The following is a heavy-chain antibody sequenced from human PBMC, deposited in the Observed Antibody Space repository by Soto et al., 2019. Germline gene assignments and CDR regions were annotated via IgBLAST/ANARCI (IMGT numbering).Heavy chain of an antibody. J-gene: IGHJ2*01. V-gene: IGHV1-46*01. CDR3: ARGGNGDNVGYRYFDL. Sequence: QVQMVQSGAEVKKPGASVEVSCKASGYTFTTYYIHWVRHAPGQGLEWMGVINPGGVSTKYAQKFQDIVTMTSDTHTRTVYMDLSSLRSEDTAVYFCARGGNGDNVGYRYFDLWGRGTLVTVSP. CDR1: GYTFTTYY. CDR2: INPGGVST. D-gene: IGHD4-17*01.